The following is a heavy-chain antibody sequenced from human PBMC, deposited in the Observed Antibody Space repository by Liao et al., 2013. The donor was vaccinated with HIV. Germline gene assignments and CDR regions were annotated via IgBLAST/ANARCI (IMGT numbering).Heavy chain of an antibody. V-gene: IGHV4-34*01. Sequence: QVQLQQWGAGLLQPAETLSLTCAVYGGSLSGSYWSWIRQSPGKGLEWVGEINYSGSTNFNPSLESRLAISIDTSKNQLSLKLASVTAADSAVYYCVKQGAVTILPGPTTHYYMDVWGTGTKVTVS. J-gene: IGHJ6*03. CDR3: VKQGAVTILPGPTTHYYMDV. CDR2: INYSGST. CDR1: GGSLSGSY. D-gene: IGHD3-3*01.